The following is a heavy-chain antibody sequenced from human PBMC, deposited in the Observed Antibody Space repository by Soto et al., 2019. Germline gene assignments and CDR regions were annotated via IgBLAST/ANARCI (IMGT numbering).Heavy chain of an antibody. CDR2: ISYDGSNK. D-gene: IGHD1-1*01. CDR1: GFTFSSYA. J-gene: IGHJ6*02. V-gene: IGHV3-30-3*01. CDR3: ARGGTDYYYYYGMDV. Sequence: PGGSLRLSCAASGFTFSSYAMHWVRQAPGKGLEWVAVISYDGSNKYYADSVKGRFTISRDNSKNTLYLQMNSLRAEDTAVYYCARGGTDYYYYYGMDVWGQGTTVTVSS.